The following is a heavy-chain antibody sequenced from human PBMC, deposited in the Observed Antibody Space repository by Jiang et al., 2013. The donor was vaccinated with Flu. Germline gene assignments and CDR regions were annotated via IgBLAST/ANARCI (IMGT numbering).Heavy chain of an antibody. Sequence: SGAEVKKPGASVKVSCKASGYTFTSYDINWVRQATGQGLEWMGWMNPNSGNTGYAQKFQGRVTMTRNTSISTAYMELSSLRSEDTAVYYCAVERIMITFGAENMNDYWGQGTLVTVSS. CDR2: MNPNSGNT. CDR1: GYTFTSYD. J-gene: IGHJ4*02. V-gene: IGHV1-8*01. D-gene: IGHD3-16*01. CDR3: AVERIMITFGAENMNDY.